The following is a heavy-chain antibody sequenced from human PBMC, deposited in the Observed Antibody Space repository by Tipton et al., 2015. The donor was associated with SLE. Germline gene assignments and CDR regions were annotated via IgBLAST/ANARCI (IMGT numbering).Heavy chain of an antibody. V-gene: IGHV3-48*01. D-gene: IGHD6-13*01. CDR3: ARDRLAAALNWFDP. J-gene: IGHJ5*02. CDR2: ISSSSSTI. Sequence: SLRLSCAASGFTFSSYGMNWVRQAPGKGLEWVSYISSSSSTIYYADSVKGRFTISRDNAKNSLYLQMNSLRAEDTAVYYCARDRLAAALNWFDPWGQGTLVTVSS. CDR1: GFTFSSYG.